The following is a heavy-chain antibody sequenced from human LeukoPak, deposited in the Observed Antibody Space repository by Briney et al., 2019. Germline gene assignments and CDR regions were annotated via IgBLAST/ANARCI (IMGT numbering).Heavy chain of an antibody. Sequence: GGSLRLSCAASGFTFSSYSMNWVRQAPGKGLEWVSSISSSSSYIYYADSVKGRFTISRDNAKNSLYLQMNSLRAEDTAVYYCAKGGASGSLDAFDIWGQGTMVTVSS. D-gene: IGHD3-10*01. CDR3: AKGGASGSLDAFDI. J-gene: IGHJ3*02. CDR2: ISSSSSYI. V-gene: IGHV3-21*01. CDR1: GFTFSSYS.